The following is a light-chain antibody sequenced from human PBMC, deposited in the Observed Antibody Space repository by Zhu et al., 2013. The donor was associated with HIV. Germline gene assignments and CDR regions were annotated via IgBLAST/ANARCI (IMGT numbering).Light chain of an antibody. CDR1: QNIASIS. J-gene: IGKJ3*01. Sequence: EIVLTQSPGTLSLSPGERATLSCRASQNIASISLAWYQQKPGQAPRLLIPATSTRATGIPDRFSGSGSGTDFTLTISRLEPEDFAVYYCQQYSSPIFTFGPGTKVDVK. CDR2: ATS. V-gene: IGKV3-20*01. CDR3: QQYSSPIFT.